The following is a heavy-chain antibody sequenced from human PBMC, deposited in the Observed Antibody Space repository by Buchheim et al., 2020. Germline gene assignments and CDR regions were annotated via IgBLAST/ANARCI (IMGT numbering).Heavy chain of an antibody. D-gene: IGHD3-3*01. CDR2: ISDSGYT. Sequence: QVQLQESGPGLVKPSETLSLTCTVSGDSINSKYWSWIRQPPGKGLEWIGFISDSGYTNYNPSVKSRVTILVDTSKKQISLNLSSVTAADTAVYYCARRSGSYWYFDLWGRGTL. CDR1: GDSINSKY. J-gene: IGHJ2*01. V-gene: IGHV4-59*01. CDR3: ARRSGSYWYFDL.